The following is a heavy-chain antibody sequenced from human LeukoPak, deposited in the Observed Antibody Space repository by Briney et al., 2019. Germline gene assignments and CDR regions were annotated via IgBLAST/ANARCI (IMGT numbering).Heavy chain of an antibody. J-gene: IGHJ4*02. V-gene: IGHV4-34*01. D-gene: IGHD1-14*01. Sequence: PETLSLTCAVYGGSFSGYYWSWIRQPPGKGLEWIGEINHSGSTNYNPSLKSRVTISVDTSKNQFSLKLSSVTAADTAVYYCARPSGIRALDYWGQGTLVTVSS. CDR3: ARPSGIRALDY. CDR2: INHSGST. CDR1: GGSFSGYY.